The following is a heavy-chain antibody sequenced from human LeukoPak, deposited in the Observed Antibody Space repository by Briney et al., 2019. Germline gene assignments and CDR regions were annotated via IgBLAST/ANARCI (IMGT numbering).Heavy chain of an antibody. Sequence: PGGSLRLSCAASGFTFSRYAMSWVRQAPGKGLEWVSAISGVGGSTYYADSVKGRFTISRDNSKNTLYLQMNSLGAEATAVYYCALSDTAMVVNYWGQGTLVTVSS. V-gene: IGHV3-23*01. D-gene: IGHD5-18*01. CDR1: GFTFSRYA. CDR2: ISGVGGST. J-gene: IGHJ4*02. CDR3: ALSDTAMVVNY.